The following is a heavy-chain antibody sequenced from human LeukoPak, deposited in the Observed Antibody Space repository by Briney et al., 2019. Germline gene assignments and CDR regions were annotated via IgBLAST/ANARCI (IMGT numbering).Heavy chain of an antibody. CDR1: GFTFSSYS. CDR2: INTRYSLI. CDR3: ARDLNWGFDY. Sequence: GGSLGLSCAASGFTFSSYSMNWVRQAPGKGLEWVSYINTRYSLIYYADSVKGRFTISTDNAKNSLYLQMNSLRAEDTAVYYCARDLNWGFDYWGQGTLVTVSS. V-gene: IGHV3-48*01. D-gene: IGHD7-27*01. J-gene: IGHJ4*02.